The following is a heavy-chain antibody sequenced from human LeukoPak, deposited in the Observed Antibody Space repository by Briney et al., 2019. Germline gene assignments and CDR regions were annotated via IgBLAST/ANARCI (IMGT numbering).Heavy chain of an antibody. J-gene: IGHJ4*02. CDR2: ISGSGGST. D-gene: IGHD6-19*01. CDR1: GFTFSSYA. V-gene: IGHV3-23*01. Sequence: PGGSLRLSCAASGFTFSSYAMSWVRQAPGKGLEWVSAISGSGGSTYYADSVKGRFTISRDNSKNTLYLQMNSLRAEDTAVYYCAKSHRKRQWLAPLAVSFDYWGQGTLVTVSS. CDR3: AKSHRKRQWLAPLAVSFDY.